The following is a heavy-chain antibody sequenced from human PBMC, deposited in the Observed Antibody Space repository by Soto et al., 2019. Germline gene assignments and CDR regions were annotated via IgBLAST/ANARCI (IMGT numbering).Heavy chain of an antibody. Sequence: GASVKVSCKASGYTFTSYDINWVRQATGQGLELMGWMNPNSGNTGYAQKFQGRVTMTRNTSISTAYMELSSLRSEDTAVYYCAREGIFCSGGSCYSKNGMDVWGQGTTVTVSS. J-gene: IGHJ6*02. CDR1: GYTFTSYD. CDR3: AREGIFCSGGSCYSKNGMDV. CDR2: MNPNSGNT. V-gene: IGHV1-8*01. D-gene: IGHD2-15*01.